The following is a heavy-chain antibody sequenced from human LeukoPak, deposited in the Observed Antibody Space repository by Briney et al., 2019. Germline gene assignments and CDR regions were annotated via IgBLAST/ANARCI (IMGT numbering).Heavy chain of an antibody. Sequence: SETLSLTCTVSGGSISSYYWSWIGQPPGKGLEWIGYIYYSGSTKYNPSLKSRVTISVDTSKNHFSLKLSSVTAADTAVYYCARHGLGYYDSSGYYYLGNYYYYGMDDWGQGTTVTVSS. J-gene: IGHJ6*02. CDR1: GGSISSYY. D-gene: IGHD3-22*01. CDR2: IYYSGST. CDR3: ARHGLGYYDSSGYYYLGNYYYYGMDD. V-gene: IGHV4-59*08.